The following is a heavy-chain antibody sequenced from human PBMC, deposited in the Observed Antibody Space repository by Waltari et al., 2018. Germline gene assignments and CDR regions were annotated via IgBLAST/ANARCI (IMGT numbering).Heavy chain of an antibody. CDR1: GGSISSYY. CDR3: ARNGYSSGWYSSYYYYMDV. D-gene: IGHD6-19*01. V-gene: IGHV4-59*01. CDR2: ISYSGST. Sequence: QVQLQESGPGLVKPSETLSLTCTVSGGSISSYYWSWIRQPPGKGLEWIGYISYSGSTNYNPALKSRVTISVDTAKNQFSLKLSSVTAADTAVYYCARNGYSSGWYSSYYYYMDVWGKGTTVTVSS. J-gene: IGHJ6*03.